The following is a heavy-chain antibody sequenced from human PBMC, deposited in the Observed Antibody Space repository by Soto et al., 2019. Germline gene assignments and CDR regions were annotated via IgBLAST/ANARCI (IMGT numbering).Heavy chain of an antibody. D-gene: IGHD3-3*02. CDR2: IMPIFRTA. V-gene: IGHV1-69*12. CDR3: ARDKDRAKLGGNYYDIMDV. Sequence: QVQVVQSGAEVKKPGSSVKVSCKTSRGTFSTSAISWVRQAPGQGLEWMGGIMPIFRTAAYAQRVQGRVTITADEAASTADLELRSLTPEATAIYYCARDKDRAKLGGNYYDIMDVWGQGTTVTVTS. CDR1: RGTFSTSA. J-gene: IGHJ6*02.